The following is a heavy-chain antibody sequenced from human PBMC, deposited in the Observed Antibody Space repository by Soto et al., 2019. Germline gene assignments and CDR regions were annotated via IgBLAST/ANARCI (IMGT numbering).Heavy chain of an antibody. J-gene: IGHJ6*02. D-gene: IGHD3-10*01. V-gene: IGHV3-23*01. Sequence: EVQVLESGGDLVQPGGSLRLSCAASGFTFSSYAMSWVRQAPGKGLEWVSAISGSGGSTYHADSVRGRFTISRDNSKNTLYLQMNSLRAEDTAVYYCAKDPSYGSGSYYYYYYGMDVWGQGTTVTVSS. CDR1: GFTFSSYA. CDR3: AKDPSYGSGSYYYYYYGMDV. CDR2: ISGSGGST.